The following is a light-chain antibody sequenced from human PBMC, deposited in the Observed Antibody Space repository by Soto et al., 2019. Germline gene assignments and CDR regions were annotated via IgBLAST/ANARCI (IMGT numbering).Light chain of an antibody. CDR1: QTISNTF. V-gene: IGKV3-20*01. Sequence: EIVLTQSPGTLSLSPGERATLSCRASQTISNTFLAWYQQRPGQAPRLLIYGASGRAAGIPDRFSGSGSGTDFTLSISRLEPEDFAVYYCQQYGSSPFTFGPGTKVDIK. J-gene: IGKJ3*01. CDR3: QQYGSSPFT. CDR2: GAS.